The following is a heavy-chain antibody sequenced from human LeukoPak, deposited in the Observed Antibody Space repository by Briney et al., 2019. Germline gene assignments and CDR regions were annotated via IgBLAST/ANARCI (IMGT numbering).Heavy chain of an antibody. D-gene: IGHD2-15*01. V-gene: IGHV4-59*01. J-gene: IGHJ4*02. CDR1: GGSISSYY. Sequence: SETLSLTCTVSGGSISSYYWSWIRQPPGKGLEWIGYIYYSGSTNYNPSLKSRVTISVDTSKNQFSLKLSSVTAADTAVYYCAREAGYCSGGSCYSGLVDYWGQGTLVTVSS. CDR2: IYYSGST. CDR3: AREAGYCSGGSCYSGLVDY.